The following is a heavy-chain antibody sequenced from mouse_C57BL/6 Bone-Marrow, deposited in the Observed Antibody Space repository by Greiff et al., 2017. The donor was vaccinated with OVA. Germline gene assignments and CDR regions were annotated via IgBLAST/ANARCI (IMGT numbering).Heavy chain of an antibody. CDR1: GFNIKDDY. J-gene: IGHJ2*01. CDR2: IDPENGDT. Sequence: EVQRVESGAELVRPGASVKLSCTASGFNIKDDYMHWVKQRPEQGLEWIGWIDPENGDTEYASKFQGKATITADTSSNTAYLQLSSLTSEDTAVYYCTTPDFDYWGQGTTLTVSS. V-gene: IGHV14-4*01. CDR3: TTPDFDY.